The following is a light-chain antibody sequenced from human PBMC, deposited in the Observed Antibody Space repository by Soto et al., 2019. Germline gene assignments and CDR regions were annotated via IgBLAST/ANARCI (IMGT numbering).Light chain of an antibody. CDR1: QSINNW. Sequence: DIPMTQSPSTLSASVGDRVTITCRASQSINNWLAWYQQKPGKAPKLLIYDASTLDIGVPSRFSGSGFGTEFSLTISSLQSDDFATFYCQHYKSYSYTFGQGTKLEVK. CDR2: DAS. CDR3: QHYKSYSYT. J-gene: IGKJ2*01. V-gene: IGKV1-5*01.